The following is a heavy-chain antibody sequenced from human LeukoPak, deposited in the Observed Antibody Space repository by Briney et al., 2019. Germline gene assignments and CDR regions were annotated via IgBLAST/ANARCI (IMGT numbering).Heavy chain of an antibody. CDR2: IGPTGFDR. D-gene: IGHD1-14*01. J-gene: IGHJ4*02. CDR1: GLTFSTSG. V-gene: IGHV3-21*06. Sequence: GGSLRLSCTTSGLTFSTSGFNWVRQAPGKGLEWVASIGPTGFDRYHADQINGRFTISRDNANNFLYLQMDSLRAEDTAVYYCATETNGRHYDYWGQGTLLTVSS. CDR3: ATETNGRHYDY.